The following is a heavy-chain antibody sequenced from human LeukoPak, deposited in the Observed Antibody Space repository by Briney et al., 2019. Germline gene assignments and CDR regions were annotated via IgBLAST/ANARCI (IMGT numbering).Heavy chain of an antibody. CDR2: ISSSSSTI. V-gene: IGHV3-48*01. J-gene: IGHJ4*02. CDR1: GFTFSSYS. CDR3: AREGELGYCSSTSCAPFDY. D-gene: IGHD2-2*01. Sequence: PGGSLRLSCAASGFTFSSYSMNWVRQAPGKGLEWVSYISSSSSTIYYADSVKGRFTISRDNAKNSLYLQMNSLRAEDTAVYYCAREGELGYCSSTSCAPFDYWGQGTLVTVSS.